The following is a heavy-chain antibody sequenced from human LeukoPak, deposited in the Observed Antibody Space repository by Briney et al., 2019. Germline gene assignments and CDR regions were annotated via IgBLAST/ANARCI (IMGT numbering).Heavy chain of an antibody. Sequence: PGGSLRLSCAASGFTFSSYAMSWVRQAPGKGLEWVSAISGSGGSTYYADSVKGRFTISRDNSKNTLYLQMNSLRAEDTAVYYCAKDGKYYDFWSGYYSRSYYYYMDVWGKGTTVTVS. CDR2: ISGSGGST. D-gene: IGHD3-3*01. CDR3: AKDGKYYDFWSGYYSRSYYYYMDV. J-gene: IGHJ6*03. V-gene: IGHV3-23*01. CDR1: GFTFSSYA.